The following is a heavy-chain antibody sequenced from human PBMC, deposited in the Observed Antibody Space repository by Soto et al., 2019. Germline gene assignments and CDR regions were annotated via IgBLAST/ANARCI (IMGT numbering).Heavy chain of an antibody. V-gene: IGHV1-69*13. J-gene: IGHJ3*02. D-gene: IGHD4-17*01. CDR1: GGAFSSYA. Sequence: SVNVSCKASGGAFSSYAISWVRQAPGQGLEWMGGIIPIFGTANYAQKFQGRVTITADESTSTAYMELSSLRSEDTAVYYCARCLVSPVNVDYAFDIWGQGTMVTVSS. CDR3: ARCLVSPVNVDYAFDI. CDR2: IIPIFGTA.